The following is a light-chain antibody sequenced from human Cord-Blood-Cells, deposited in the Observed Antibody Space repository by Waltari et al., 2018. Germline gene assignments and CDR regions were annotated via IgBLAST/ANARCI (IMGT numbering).Light chain of an antibody. Sequence: QSALTQPPSASGSPGTSVTISCTGTRRDVGGCNSFSWYQQHPGKAPKLMIYEVSKRPSGVPDRFSGSKSGNTASLTVSGLQAEDEADYYCSSYAGSNNVVFGGGTKLTVL. CDR2: EVS. CDR3: SSYAGSNNVV. V-gene: IGLV2-8*01. J-gene: IGLJ2*01. CDR1: RRDVGGCNS.